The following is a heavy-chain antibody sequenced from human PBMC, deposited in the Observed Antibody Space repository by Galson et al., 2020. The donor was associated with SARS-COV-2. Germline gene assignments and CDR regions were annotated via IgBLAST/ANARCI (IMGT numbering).Heavy chain of an antibody. CDR3: ANALLYGIDY. CDR2: ISYDGSNK. V-gene: IGHV3-30*18. Sequence: GGSLRLSCAASGFTFSSYGMHWVRQAPGKGLEWVAVISYDGSNKYYADSVKGRFTISRDNSKNTLYLQMNSLRAEDTAVYYCANALLYGIDYWGQGTLVTVSS. CDR1: GFTFSSYG. J-gene: IGHJ4*02. D-gene: IGHD3-10*01.